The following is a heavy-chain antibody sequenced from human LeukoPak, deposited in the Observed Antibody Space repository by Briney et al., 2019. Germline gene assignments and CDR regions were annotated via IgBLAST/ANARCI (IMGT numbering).Heavy chain of an antibody. J-gene: IGHJ4*02. CDR3: ARSMVRGVILLDY. D-gene: IGHD3-10*01. V-gene: IGHV1-8*03. CDR1: GYTFTSYG. CDR2: MNPNSGNT. Sequence: VASVKVSCKASGYTFTSYGISWVRQATGQGLEWMGWMNPNSGNTGYAQKFQGRVTITRNTSISTAYMELSSLRSEDTAVYYCARSMVRGVILLDYWGQGTLVTVSS.